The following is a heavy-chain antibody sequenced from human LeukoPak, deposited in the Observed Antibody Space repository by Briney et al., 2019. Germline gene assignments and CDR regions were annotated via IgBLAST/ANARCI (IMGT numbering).Heavy chain of an antibody. V-gene: IGHV3-33*06. CDR1: GFTFSSYG. CDR2: IWYDGSNK. Sequence: PGGSLRLFCAASGFTFSSYGMHWVRQAPGKGLEWVAVIWYDGSNKYYANSVKGRFTISRDNSKNTLYLQMNSLRAEDTAVYSCAKDQLEYSSSSWLDYWGQGTLVTVSS. J-gene: IGHJ4*02. CDR3: AKDQLEYSSSSWLDY. D-gene: IGHD6-6*01.